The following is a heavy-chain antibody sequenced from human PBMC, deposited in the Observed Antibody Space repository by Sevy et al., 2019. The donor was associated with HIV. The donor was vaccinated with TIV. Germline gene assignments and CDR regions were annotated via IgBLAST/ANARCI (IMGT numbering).Heavy chain of an antibody. CDR1: GFTFSSYA. CDR3: ARESRFLAGHKLYYFDY. V-gene: IGHV3-30-3*01. J-gene: IGHJ4*02. D-gene: IGHD3-3*01. CDR2: ISYDGSNK. Sequence: GGSLRLSCAASGFTFSSYAMHWVRQAPGKGLEWVAVISYDGSNKYYADSVKGRFTISRDNSKNTLYLQMSSLRAEDTAVYYCARESRFLAGHKLYYFDYWGQGTLVTVSS.